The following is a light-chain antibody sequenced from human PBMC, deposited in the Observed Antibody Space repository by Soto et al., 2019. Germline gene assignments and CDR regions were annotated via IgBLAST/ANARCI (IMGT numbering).Light chain of an antibody. V-gene: IGLV2-14*03. J-gene: IGLJ2*01. CDR3: SSYTSSNTVV. CDR1: TSDVGGYNF. CDR2: DVS. Sequence: QSALTQPASVSGSPGQSITISLTGATSDVGGYNFVSWYQHHPGTAPKLMIYDVSNRPSGVSNRFSGSKSGNTASLTISGLQPDDEADYYCSSYTSSNTVVFGGGTKLTVL.